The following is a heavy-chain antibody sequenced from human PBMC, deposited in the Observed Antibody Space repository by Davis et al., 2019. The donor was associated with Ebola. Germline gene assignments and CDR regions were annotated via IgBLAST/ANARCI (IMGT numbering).Heavy chain of an antibody. CDR3: ARDGDSSGWYHYYDGMDV. CDR2: IFYDESTT. V-gene: IGHV3-74*01. J-gene: IGHJ6*02. Sequence: PGGPLRPPCVRPGFSFSAYWIHWVRQAPGKGLVWVLRIFYDESTTNYAASVKGRFTISTDNAKNTLLLQMNSLRAEDTAVYYCARDGDSSGWYHYYDGMDVWGQGTTVTVSS. CDR1: GFSFSAYW. D-gene: IGHD6-19*01.